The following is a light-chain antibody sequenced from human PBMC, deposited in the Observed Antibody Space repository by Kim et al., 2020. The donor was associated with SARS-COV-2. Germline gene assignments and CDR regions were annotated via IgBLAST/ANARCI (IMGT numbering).Light chain of an antibody. CDR3: QQYASSPYT. V-gene: IGKV3-20*01. CDR2: GAS. J-gene: IGKJ2*01. Sequence: PGERATLSCRASQSLSSNSLAWYQQKPGQAPRLLVYGASRRATGIPDRFSGSGSGTDFTLTISRLEPEDFAVYYCQQYASSPYTFGQGTKLEI. CDR1: QSLSSNS.